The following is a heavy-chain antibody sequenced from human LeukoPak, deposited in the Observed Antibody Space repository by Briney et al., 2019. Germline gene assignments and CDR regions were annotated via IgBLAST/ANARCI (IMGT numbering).Heavy chain of an antibody. CDR2: ISGSGGST. J-gene: IGHJ4*02. CDR1: GFTFSSYA. V-gene: IGHV3-23*01. D-gene: IGHD3-3*01. CDR3: AKDLGYDFWSGYYAYFDY. Sequence: QSGGSLRLSCAASGFTFSSYAMSWVRQAPGKGLEWVSAISGSGGSTYYADSVKGRFTISRDNSKNTLYLQMNSLRAEDTAVYYCAKDLGYDFWSGYYAYFDYWGQGTLVTVSS.